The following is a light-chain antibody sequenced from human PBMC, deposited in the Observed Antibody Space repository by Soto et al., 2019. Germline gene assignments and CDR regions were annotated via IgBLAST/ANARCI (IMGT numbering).Light chain of an antibody. CDR3: QQYGTSPYT. CDR2: AAS. Sequence: EIVLTQSPGTLSLSPGEGATLSCRASQSVTSSYLAWYQKKPGRAPRLLIYAASNRANGIPDRFSGSGSGTDFTLTISRLEPEDFAVYYCQQYGTSPYTFGQGTEXE. J-gene: IGKJ2*01. V-gene: IGKV3-20*01. CDR1: QSVTSSY.